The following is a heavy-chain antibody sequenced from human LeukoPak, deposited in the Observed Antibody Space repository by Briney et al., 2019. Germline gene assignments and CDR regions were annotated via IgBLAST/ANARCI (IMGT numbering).Heavy chain of an antibody. J-gene: IGHJ5*02. CDR2: INHSGST. Sequence: PSETLSLTCAVYGGSFSGYYWSWIRQPPGKGLEWIGEINHSGSTNYNPSLESRVTISVDTSKNQFSLKLSSVTAADTAVYYCARVRGGRILRPFNPWGQGTLVTVSS. CDR1: GGSFSGYY. CDR3: ARVRGGRILRPFNP. D-gene: IGHD2-15*01. V-gene: IGHV4-34*01.